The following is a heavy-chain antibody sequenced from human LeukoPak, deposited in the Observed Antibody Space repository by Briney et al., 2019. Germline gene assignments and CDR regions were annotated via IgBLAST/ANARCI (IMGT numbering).Heavy chain of an antibody. J-gene: IGHJ4*02. D-gene: IGHD3-22*01. V-gene: IGHV3-23*01. CDR2: ISGSGGST. CDR1: GFTFSSYS. CDR3: AKATRYYDTSGPHTYYFDY. Sequence: PGGSLRLSCAASGFTFSSYSMSWVRQAPGKGLEWVSAISGSGGSTYYPDSVKGRFTISRDNSKNTLFLQMNSLRAEDTAVYYCAKATRYYDTSGPHTYYFDYWGQGTLVTVSS.